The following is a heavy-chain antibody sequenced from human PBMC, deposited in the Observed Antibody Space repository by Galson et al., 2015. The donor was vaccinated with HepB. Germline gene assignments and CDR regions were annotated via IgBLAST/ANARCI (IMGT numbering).Heavy chain of an antibody. Sequence: LSLTCTVSGGSISSYYWSWIRQSPGKGLEWIAYIFYTGSTNYNPSLKSRVTISMDTSKNQFSLKLSSVTAADTAVYYCATGPYGSGTSSHYFDYWGQGILVTISS. J-gene: IGHJ4*02. CDR2: IFYTGST. V-gene: IGHV4-59*01. D-gene: IGHD3-10*01. CDR1: GGSISSYY. CDR3: ATGPYGSGTSSHYFDY.